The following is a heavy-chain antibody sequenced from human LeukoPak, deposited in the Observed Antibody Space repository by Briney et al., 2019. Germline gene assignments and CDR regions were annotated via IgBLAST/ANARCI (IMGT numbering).Heavy chain of an antibody. CDR1: GGSFSGYY. Sequence: PSETLSLTCAVYGGSFSGYYWNWIRQPPGKGLEWIGEINHSGSTNYNSSLKSRVTISVDTSKNQFSLKLSSVTAADTAVYYCARGRITMVRGALLWFDPWGQGTLVTVSS. CDR3: ARGRITMVRGALLWFDP. D-gene: IGHD3-10*01. V-gene: IGHV4-34*01. J-gene: IGHJ5*02. CDR2: INHSGST.